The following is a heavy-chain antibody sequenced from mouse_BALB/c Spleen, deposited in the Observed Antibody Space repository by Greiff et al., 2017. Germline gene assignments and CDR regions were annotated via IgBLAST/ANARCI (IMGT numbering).Heavy chain of an antibody. J-gene: IGHJ4*01. CDR2: INPSSGYT. CDR3: ARGRGIYYDYDYMDY. D-gene: IGHD2-4*01. CDR1: GYTFTSYT. V-gene: IGHV1-4*02. Sequence: VQLQQSAAELARPGASVKMSCKASGYTFTSYTMHWVKQRPGQGLEWIGYINPSSGYTEYNQKFKDKTTLTADKSSSTAYMQLSSLTSEDSAVYYCARGRGIYYDYDYMDYWGQGTSVTVSS.